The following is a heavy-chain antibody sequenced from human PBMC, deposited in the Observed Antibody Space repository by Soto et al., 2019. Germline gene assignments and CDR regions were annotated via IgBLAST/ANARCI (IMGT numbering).Heavy chain of an antibody. CDR2: ITGSGFTI. CDR1: GFTFSSYE. V-gene: IGHV3-48*03. J-gene: IGHJ4*02. CDR3: ARTYYDGSGYYYLDS. Sequence: GGSLRLSCAASGFTFSSYEMNWVRQSPGKGLEWVSYITGSGFTIYYADSVKGRFTISRDNAKNSLYLQMNSLRVEDTAVYYCARTYYDGSGYYYLDSWGQGTLVTVSS. D-gene: IGHD3-22*01.